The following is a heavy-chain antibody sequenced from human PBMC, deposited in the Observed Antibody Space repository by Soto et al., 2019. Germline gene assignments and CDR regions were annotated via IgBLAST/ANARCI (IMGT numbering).Heavy chain of an antibody. CDR2: IYSGGST. Sequence: EVQLVESGGGLVQPGGSLRLSCAASGFTVSSNYMSWVRQAPGKGLEWVSVIYSGGSTYYADSVKGRFTISRDNSKNTLYLQMNNLRAEDTAVYYCARVFWYAAAGPLDYWGQGTLVTVSS. V-gene: IGHV3-66*01. J-gene: IGHJ4*02. CDR3: ARVFWYAAAGPLDY. CDR1: GFTVSSNY. D-gene: IGHD6-13*01.